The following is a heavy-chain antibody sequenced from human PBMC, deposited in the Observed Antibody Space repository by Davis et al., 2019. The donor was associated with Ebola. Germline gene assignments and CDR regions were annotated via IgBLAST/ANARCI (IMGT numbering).Heavy chain of an antibody. CDR2: INTNTGNP. V-gene: IGHV7-4-1*02. J-gene: IGHJ4*02. CDR3: ARGVLWFGELLPHYYFDY. Sequence: AASVKVSCKASGYTFTSYAMNWVRQAPGQGLEWVGWINTNTGNPTYAQGFTGRFVFSLDTSVSTAYLQISSLKAEDTAVYYCARGVLWFGELLPHYYFDYWGQGTLVTVSS. CDR1: GYTFTSYA. D-gene: IGHD3-10*01.